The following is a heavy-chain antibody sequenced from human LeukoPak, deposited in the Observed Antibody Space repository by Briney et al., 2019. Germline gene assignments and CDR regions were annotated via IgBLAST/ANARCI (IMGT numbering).Heavy chain of an antibody. J-gene: IGHJ5*02. CDR3: AREGKYSYGLHP. CDR2: INPNSGGT. V-gene: IGHV1-2*02. Sequence: ASVKVSCKASGYTFTGYYMHWVRQVPGQGLEWMGWINPNSGGTNYAQKFQGRVTMTRDTSISTAYMELSRLRSDDTAVYYCAREGKYSYGLHPWGQGTLVTVSS. D-gene: IGHD5-18*01. CDR1: GYTFTGYY.